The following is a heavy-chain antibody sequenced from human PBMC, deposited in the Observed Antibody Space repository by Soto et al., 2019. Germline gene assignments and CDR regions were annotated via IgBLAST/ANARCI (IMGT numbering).Heavy chain of an antibody. J-gene: IGHJ4*02. V-gene: IGHV1-8*01. CDR2: MNPNSANT. CDR1: GYTFTSYD. CDR3: ARSGFGELSWHVY. Sequence: QVKLVQSGAEVKEPGASVKVSCKASGYTFTSYDINWVRQATGQGLEWMGWMNPNSANTGYAQKFQGRVTLTRNTSISTAYMELSSLRSEDTAVYYCARSGFGELSWHVYWGQGTLVTVSS. D-gene: IGHD3-10*01.